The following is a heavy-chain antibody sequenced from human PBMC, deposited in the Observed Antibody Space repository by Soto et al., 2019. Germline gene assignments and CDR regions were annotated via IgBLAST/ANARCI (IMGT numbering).Heavy chain of an antibody. D-gene: IGHD3-3*01. CDR1: GFTYNLYW. Sequence: GGSLRLSCAASGFTYNLYWMTWVRQAPGKGLEWVANIKQGGTEKYYVDSVKGRFTISRDNAKSSLDLQMNSLRAEDTAIYYCARDIYDFSNGPIYYWGQGTLVTVSS. V-gene: IGHV3-7*05. CDR2: IKQGGTEK. CDR3: ARDIYDFSNGPIYY. J-gene: IGHJ4*02.